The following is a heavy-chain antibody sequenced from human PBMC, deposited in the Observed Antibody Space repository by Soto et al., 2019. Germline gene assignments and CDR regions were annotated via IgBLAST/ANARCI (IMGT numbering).Heavy chain of an antibody. D-gene: IGHD6-19*01. CDR1: GFTLSTYE. CDR2: ISSNGKPI. J-gene: IGHJ4*02. V-gene: IGHV3-48*03. CDR3: ARGLGSGWPYFDY. Sequence: EVQLVQSGGGLVQPGGSLRLSCAVSGFTLSTYEMNWVRQAPGKGVEWISYISSNGKPINYAHFVRGRFTITRDNVKNSLFLQMTSLRAADTAAYFCARGLGSGWPYFDYRGQGALVTLSS.